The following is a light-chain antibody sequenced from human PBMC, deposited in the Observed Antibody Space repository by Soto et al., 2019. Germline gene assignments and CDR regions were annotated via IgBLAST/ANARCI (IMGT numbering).Light chain of an antibody. Sequence: DIQMTQSPSSLSASVGDRVTITCQASQDISNYLNWYQQKPGKAPMLLIYDASSLESGVPSRFSGSGSGTEFTLTISSLQPDDFATYYCQQYNSYSVTFGQGTKVDI. J-gene: IGKJ1*01. V-gene: IGKV1-5*01. CDR2: DAS. CDR1: QDISNY. CDR3: QQYNSYSVT.